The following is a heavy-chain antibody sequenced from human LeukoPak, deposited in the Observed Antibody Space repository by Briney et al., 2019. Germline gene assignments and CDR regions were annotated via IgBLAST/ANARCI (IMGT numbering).Heavy chain of an antibody. CDR1: GFTFSSYA. Sequence: GGSLRLSCAASGFTFSSYAMSWVRQAPGKGLEWVSAISGSGGSTYCADSVKGRFTISRDNSKNTLYLQMNSLRAEDTAVYYCAKRYGSGPNYYYYYGMDVWGQGTTVTVSS. CDR2: ISGSGGST. CDR3: AKRYGSGPNYYYYYGMDV. V-gene: IGHV3-23*01. D-gene: IGHD3-10*01. J-gene: IGHJ6*02.